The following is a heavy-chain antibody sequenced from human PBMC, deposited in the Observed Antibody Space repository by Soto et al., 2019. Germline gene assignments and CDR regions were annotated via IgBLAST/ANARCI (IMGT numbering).Heavy chain of an antibody. J-gene: IGHJ4*02. CDR3: ARDRCSSTSCYHFDY. CDR1: GFTFSSYG. CDR2: IWYDGSNK. V-gene: IGHV3-33*01. Sequence: GGSLRLSCAASGFTFSSYGMHWVRQAPGKGREWVAVIWYDGSNKYYADSVKGRFTISRDNSKNTLYLQMNSLRAEDTAVYYCARDRCSSTSCYHFDYWGQGTLVTVSS. D-gene: IGHD2-2*01.